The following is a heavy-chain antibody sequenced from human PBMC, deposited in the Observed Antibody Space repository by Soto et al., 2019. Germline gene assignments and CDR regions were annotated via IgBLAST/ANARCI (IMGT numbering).Heavy chain of an antibody. J-gene: IGHJ4*02. CDR2: IYHSGST. V-gene: IGHV4-30-2*03. Sequence: TLSLTCAVSGGSISSGGYSWSWIRQPPGKGLEWIGYIYHSGSTHYNPSRKSRVTISVDTSKNQFSLKVRSVTAADTAVYYCARHSTGYYYSYFDYWGPGTLVTVSS. CDR1: GGSISSGGYS. CDR3: ARHSTGYYYSYFDY. D-gene: IGHD3-22*01.